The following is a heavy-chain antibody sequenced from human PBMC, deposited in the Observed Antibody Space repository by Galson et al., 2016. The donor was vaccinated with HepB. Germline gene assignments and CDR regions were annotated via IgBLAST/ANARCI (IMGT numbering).Heavy chain of an antibody. J-gene: IGHJ4*02. V-gene: IGHV3-30*04. CDR1: GFTFSSYA. CDR3: AKGWLGELSPADY. Sequence: SLRLSCAASGFTFSSYAMHWVRQAPGKGLEWVAGISYDGSNHHYTDYVKGRFTLSRDNSKSTLYLQMDSLRHEDAAVYYCAKGWLGELSPADYWGQGTLVTVSS. D-gene: IGHD3-10*01. CDR2: ISYDGSNH.